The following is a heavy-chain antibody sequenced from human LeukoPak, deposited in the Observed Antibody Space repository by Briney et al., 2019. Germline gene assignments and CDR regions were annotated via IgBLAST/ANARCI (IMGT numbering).Heavy chain of an antibody. Sequence: GGSLRLSCAASGFTFSSYSMSWVRQAPGKGLEWVSSITGGSSYIYHADSVRGRFTISRDNAKNSLYLQMNSLRAEDTAVYYCARLCDFWGQGTLVTVSS. J-gene: IGHJ4*02. CDR1: GFTFSSYS. V-gene: IGHV3-21*01. CDR3: ARLCDF. D-gene: IGHD2-2*01. CDR2: ITGGSSYI.